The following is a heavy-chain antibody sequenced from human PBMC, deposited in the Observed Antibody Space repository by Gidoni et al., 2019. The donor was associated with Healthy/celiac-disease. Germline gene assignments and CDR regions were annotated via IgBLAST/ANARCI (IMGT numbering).Heavy chain of an antibody. CDR3: ARGSMITFGGVIADAFDI. Sequence: QVQLQESGPGLVKPSETLSLTCTVSAGSISSYYWSWIRQPPGKGLEWIGYIYYSGSTNYNPSLKSRVTISVDTSKNQFSLKLSSVTAADTAVYYCARGSMITFGGVIADAFDIWGQGTMVTVSS. D-gene: IGHD3-16*02. CDR1: AGSISSYY. J-gene: IGHJ3*02. CDR2: IYYSGST. V-gene: IGHV4-59*01.